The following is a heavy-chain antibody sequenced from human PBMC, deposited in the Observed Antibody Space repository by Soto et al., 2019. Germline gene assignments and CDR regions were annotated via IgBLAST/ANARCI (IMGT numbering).Heavy chain of an antibody. CDR2: ISSTTNYI. CDR3: ARESEDLTSNFDY. Sequence: GSLRLSCAASGXTFTRYRMNWVRQAPGKGLELVSSISSTTNYIYYGDSMKGRFTISIDNANNSLYLEMNSLRAEDTAVYYFARESEDLTSNFDYWGQGTLGTVS. J-gene: IGHJ4*02. V-gene: IGHV3-21*06. CDR1: GXTFTRYR.